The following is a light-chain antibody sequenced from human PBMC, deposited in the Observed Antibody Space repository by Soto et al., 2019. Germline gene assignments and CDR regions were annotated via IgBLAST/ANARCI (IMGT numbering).Light chain of an antibody. V-gene: IGKV1-9*01. CDR2: TAS. Sequence: DIRLTQSPSFLFASVGDRVFITCRASQGISTNLPWYQQKPGKAPKLLIYTASTLQRGVPSRFSGSGSGTEFTLTIRSLQPEDFATYYCQQLNGYPLTFGGGTKVEIK. CDR1: QGISTN. CDR3: QQLNGYPLT. J-gene: IGKJ4*01.